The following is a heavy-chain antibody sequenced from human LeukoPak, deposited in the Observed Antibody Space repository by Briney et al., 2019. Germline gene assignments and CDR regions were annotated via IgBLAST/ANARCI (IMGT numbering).Heavy chain of an antibody. Sequence: GGSLRLSCAPSGFTFSIYSMNWVCQAPGKGLEWDSSISSSKSYIYYADSVKGRFTISRDNAKNSLYLQMNSLRAEDTAVYYCARSFRLDAFDIWGQGTMVTVSS. CDR3: ARSFRLDAFDI. CDR2: ISSSKSYI. V-gene: IGHV3-21*01. CDR1: GFTFSIYS. J-gene: IGHJ3*02. D-gene: IGHD6-13*01.